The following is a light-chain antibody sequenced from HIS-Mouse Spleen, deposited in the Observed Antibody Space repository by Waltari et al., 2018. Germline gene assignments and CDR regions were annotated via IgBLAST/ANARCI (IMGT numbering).Light chain of an antibody. CDR3: QVWDSSTVV. CDR2: RDS. CDR1: NIGSKN. V-gene: IGLV3-9*01. J-gene: IGLJ2*01. Sequence: SYELTQPLSVSVALGQTAGITCGGNNIGSKNVHWYQQTPGQAPVLVIYRDSNRPSGIPERFSGSNSGNTATLTIRRAQAGDEADYYCQVWDSSTVVFGGGTKLTVL.